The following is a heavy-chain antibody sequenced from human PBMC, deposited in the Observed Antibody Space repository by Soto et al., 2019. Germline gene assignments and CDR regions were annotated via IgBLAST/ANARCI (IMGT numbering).Heavy chain of an antibody. D-gene: IGHD1-26*01. Sequence: EVQLLESGGGLVQPGGSLRLSCAASGFTFSTYAMSWVRQAPGKGLEWVSGIGTSGGSTNYADSVKGRFTISRDNSKNTLYLQMNSPRAEDTALYYCAPQGARGLYHFDNWGQGTLVTVSS. J-gene: IGHJ4*02. CDR2: IGTSGGST. CDR3: APQGARGLYHFDN. V-gene: IGHV3-23*01. CDR1: GFTFSTYA.